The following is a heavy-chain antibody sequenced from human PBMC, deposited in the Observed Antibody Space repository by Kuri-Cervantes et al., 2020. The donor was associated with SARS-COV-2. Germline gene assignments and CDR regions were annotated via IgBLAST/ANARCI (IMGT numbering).Heavy chain of an antibody. D-gene: IGHD3-22*01. Sequence: GESLKISCAASGFTFSSYSMNWVRQAPGKGLEWVSYISSSSSTIYYADSVKGRFTISRDNAKNSLYLQMNSLRAEDTAVYYCARDLSGYPVDYWGQGTLVTVSS. CDR2: ISSSSSTI. CDR1: GFTFSSYS. V-gene: IGHV3-48*01. CDR3: ARDLSGYPVDY. J-gene: IGHJ4*02.